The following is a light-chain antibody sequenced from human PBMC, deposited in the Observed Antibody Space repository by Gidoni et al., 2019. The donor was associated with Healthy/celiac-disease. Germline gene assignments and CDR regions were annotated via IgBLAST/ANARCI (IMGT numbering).Light chain of an antibody. Sequence: QSPLTQPASVDGSPGQAVTISCTGTSSDVGGYNYVAWYQKHPGKAPKLMIYEVSNRPSGVSNRFSGSKSGNTASLTISGLHAEDEADYYCSSYTSSSPYVFGTVTKVTVL. CDR2: EVS. J-gene: IGLJ1*01. CDR1: SSDVGGYNY. CDR3: SSYTSSSPYV. V-gene: IGLV2-14*01.